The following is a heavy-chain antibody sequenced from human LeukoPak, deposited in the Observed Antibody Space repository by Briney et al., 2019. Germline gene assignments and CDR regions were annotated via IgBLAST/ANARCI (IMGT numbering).Heavy chain of an antibody. CDR3: AVAGSLGAFDI. CDR2: MNPNSGNT. Sequence: ASGKVSCKASGYTFTSYDINWVRQATGQVLEWMGWMNPNSGNTGYAQKFQGRVTITRNTSISTAYMELSSLRSEDTAVNYCAVAGSLGAFDIWGQGTMVTVSS. D-gene: IGHD6-19*01. V-gene: IGHV1-8*03. J-gene: IGHJ3*02. CDR1: GYTFTSYD.